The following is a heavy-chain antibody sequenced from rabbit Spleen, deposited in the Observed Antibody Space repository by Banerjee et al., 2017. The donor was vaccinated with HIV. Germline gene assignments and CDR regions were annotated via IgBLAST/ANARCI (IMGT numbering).Heavy chain of an antibody. J-gene: IGHJ6*01. CDR2: IYFGSGTP. D-gene: IGHD2-1*01. Sequence: QLKETGGGLVQPGGSLTLSCKASGFDFSSDYMSWVRQAPGKGLEWIGCIYFGSGTPDYASWVNGRFTISSDNAQNTVDLQMNSLTAADTATYFCARARDTYDDVGDYAGYGYANFRDYYGMDLWGPGTLVTVS. CDR3: ARARDTYDDVGDYAGYGYANFRDYYGMDL. CDR1: GFDFSSDY. V-gene: IGHV1S7*01.